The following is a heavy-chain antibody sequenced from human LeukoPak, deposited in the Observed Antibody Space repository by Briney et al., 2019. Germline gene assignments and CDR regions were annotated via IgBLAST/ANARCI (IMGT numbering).Heavy chain of an antibody. CDR1: GFTFSNYA. V-gene: IGHV3-23*01. CDR3: ARDSGSGNSYFINLADHYYMDV. J-gene: IGHJ6*03. CDR2: ISGSGDRT. Sequence: PGGSLRLSCAASGFTFSNYAMSWVRQAPGKGLEWVSGISGSGDRTYYADSVKGRFSISRDKSKNTLYVQMNSLRAEDTAVYYCARDSGSGNSYFINLADHYYMDVWGKGTTVTVSS. D-gene: IGHD3-10*01.